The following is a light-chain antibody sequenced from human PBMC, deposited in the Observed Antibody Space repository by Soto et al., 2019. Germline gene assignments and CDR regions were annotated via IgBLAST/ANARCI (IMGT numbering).Light chain of an antibody. V-gene: IGKV1-39*01. CDR2: AAS. Sequence: DIQMTQSPSSLSVSIGDRITITCRSSQSISVYLNWYQKKPGTPPKLLIYAASNLQSGVPSRFIGSRSGTDFTPTVSSLQPEDFASYYCQQSYRIPYTFGQGTKLEI. CDR1: QSISVY. J-gene: IGKJ2*01. CDR3: QQSYRIPYT.